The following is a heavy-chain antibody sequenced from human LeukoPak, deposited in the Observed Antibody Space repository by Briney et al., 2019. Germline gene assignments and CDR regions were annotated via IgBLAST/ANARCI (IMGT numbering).Heavy chain of an antibody. D-gene: IGHD6-6*01. Sequence: PGGSLRLSCAASGFTFDDYGMSWVRQAPGKGLEWVSGINWNGGSTGYADSVKGRFTISRDNAKNSLYLQMNSLRAEDTALYYCARRRGVAARPQFYYYYMDVWGKGTTVTASS. V-gene: IGHV3-20*04. CDR3: ARRRGVAARPQFYYYYMDV. CDR2: INWNGGST. CDR1: GFTFDDYG. J-gene: IGHJ6*03.